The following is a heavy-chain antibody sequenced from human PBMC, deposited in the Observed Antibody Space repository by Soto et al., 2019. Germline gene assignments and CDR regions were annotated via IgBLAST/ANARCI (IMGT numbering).Heavy chain of an antibody. J-gene: IGHJ3*02. V-gene: IGHV1-2*04. CDR3: AIIMTHSDSFDI. CDR2: INSNSGAT. Sequence: KVSCKASGYSFAGFYIHWMRQAPGQGLEWVGSINSNSGATTYAQKFQDSVAMTRDTSVSTAYMDLNRLTSDDTAIYYCAIIMTHSDSFDIWGQGTMVTVSS. D-gene: IGHD3-16*01. CDR1: GYSFAGFY.